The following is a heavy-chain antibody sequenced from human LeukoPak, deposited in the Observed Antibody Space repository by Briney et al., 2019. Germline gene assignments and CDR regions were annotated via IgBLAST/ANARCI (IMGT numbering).Heavy chain of an antibody. CDR3: ARVPAVRGVIGGNWFDP. D-gene: IGHD3-10*01. CDR2: IYYSGST. CDR1: GGSISSSSYY. V-gene: IGHV4-39*01. Sequence: ASETLSLTCTVSGGSISSSSYYWGWIRQPPGKGLEWIGNIYYSGSTYYNPSLKSRVTISVDTSKNQFSLKLSSVTAADTAVYYCARVPAVRGVIGGNWFDPWGQGTLVTVSS. J-gene: IGHJ5*02.